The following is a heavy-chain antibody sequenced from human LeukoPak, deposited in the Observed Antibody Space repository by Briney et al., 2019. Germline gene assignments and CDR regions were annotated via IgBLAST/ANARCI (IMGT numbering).Heavy chain of an antibody. CDR3: ARGGSKVGATPTGY. J-gene: IGHJ4*02. Sequence: PGGSLRLSCAASGFTVSNNYMSWVRQAPGKGLEWVSSISSSSSYIYYADSVKGRFTISRDNAKNSLYLQMNSLRAEDTAVYYCARGGSKVGATPTGYWGQGTLVTVSS. V-gene: IGHV3-21*01. D-gene: IGHD1-26*01. CDR1: GFTVSNNY. CDR2: ISSSSSYI.